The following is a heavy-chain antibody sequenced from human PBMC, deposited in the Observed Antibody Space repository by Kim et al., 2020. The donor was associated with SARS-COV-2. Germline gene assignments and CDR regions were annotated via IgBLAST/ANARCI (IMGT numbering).Heavy chain of an antibody. CDR2: ITHTGTT. J-gene: IGHJ6*03. V-gene: IGHV4-34*01. CDR3: VRGARHLGDSRGWFGTGYYVDYMDV. CDR1: SGSFSDNY. Sequence: SETLSLTCAVYSGSFSDNYWNWVRQAPGKGLEWIGEITHTGTTAYNESLKSRVTITVDRAKNQFSLKGRAVTAADTAKYFCVRGARHLGDSRGWFGTGYYVDYMDVWGKGTTVTVSS. D-gene: IGHD6-19*01.